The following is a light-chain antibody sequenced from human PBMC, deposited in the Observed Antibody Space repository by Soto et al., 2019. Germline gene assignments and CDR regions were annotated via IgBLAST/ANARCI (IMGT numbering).Light chain of an antibody. CDR3: QQYFSYPLT. CDR1: ESINNW. V-gene: IGKV1-5*03. Sequence: DIQMTQSPSTLPASVGDRVTITCRASESINNWLAWYQQKPGKAPRLLIYKASSLEEGVPSRFSGSGSGTEFTLTISNLQPDDFATYYCQQYFSYPLTFGGGTKVDIK. J-gene: IGKJ4*01. CDR2: KAS.